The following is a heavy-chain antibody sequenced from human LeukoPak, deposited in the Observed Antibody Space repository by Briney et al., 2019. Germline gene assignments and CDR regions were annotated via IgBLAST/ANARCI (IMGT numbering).Heavy chain of an antibody. Sequence: PSDTLSLTCTVSGGSISSYYWSWIRQPPGKGLEWIGYIYYSGSTNYNPSLKIRVTISVDTSKTQFSLKLSSVTAADTAVYYCARLIFGVVNDAFDIWGQGTMVTVSS. CDR3: ARLIFGVVNDAFDI. CDR2: IYYSGST. V-gene: IGHV4-59*08. CDR1: GGSISSYY. J-gene: IGHJ3*02. D-gene: IGHD3-3*01.